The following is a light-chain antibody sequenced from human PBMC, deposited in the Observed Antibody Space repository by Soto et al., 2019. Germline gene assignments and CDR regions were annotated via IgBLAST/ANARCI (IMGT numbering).Light chain of an antibody. CDR3: CSYAGSSTYV. CDR1: SSDVGSYNF. CDR2: EVY. Sequence: QSALTQPASVYGSPGQSITISCSGTSSDVGSYNFVSWYQEHPGKAPKVMIYEVYKRPSGVSNRFSGSKSGSTASLTISGLQVEDEADYYCCSYAGSSTYVFGTGTKLTVL. J-gene: IGLJ1*01. V-gene: IGLV2-23*02.